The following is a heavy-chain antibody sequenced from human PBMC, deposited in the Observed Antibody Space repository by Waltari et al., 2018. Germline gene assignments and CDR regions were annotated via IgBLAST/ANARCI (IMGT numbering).Heavy chain of an antibody. D-gene: IGHD6-19*01. Sequence: EVQLVESGGDLVQPGGSLRLSCAASEFPISNYWMHWVRQAPVKGLEWVSRSKYDGSTTAYADSVKGRFTVSRDNAKNTLFLQMTGLRVEDTAVYYCARDLGWVIFDSWGQGTLVTVSS. CDR3: ARDLGWVIFDS. CDR1: EFPISNYW. J-gene: IGHJ4*02. V-gene: IGHV3-74*01. CDR2: SKYDGSTT.